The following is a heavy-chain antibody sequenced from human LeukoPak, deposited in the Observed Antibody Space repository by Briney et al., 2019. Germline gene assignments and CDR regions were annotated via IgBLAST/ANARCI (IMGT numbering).Heavy chain of an antibody. J-gene: IGHJ4*02. V-gene: IGHV3-53*01. CDR2: IDATGST. Sequence: PGGPLRLSCAASGFTVSSDYMTWVRQAPGKGLEWVSSIDATGSTNYADSVRGRFTLSRDNSKNTLYLRMSGLRAEDTAVYYCARDASGSRPNYWGQGTLVTVTS. CDR3: ARDASGSRPNY. D-gene: IGHD3-10*01. CDR1: GFTVSSDY.